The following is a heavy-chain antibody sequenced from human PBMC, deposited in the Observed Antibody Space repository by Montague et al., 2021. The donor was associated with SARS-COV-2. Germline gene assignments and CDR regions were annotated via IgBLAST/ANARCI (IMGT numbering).Heavy chain of an antibody. CDR3: ARGLGYTSMFRFFDY. CDR2: MYYTGTS. D-gene: IGHD2-2*02. Sequence: SETLSLTCAISGGSASGYYWAWIRQPPGKGLEWIGYMYYTGTSNYNPSLKSRVSMSIDTSKNHFSLNLTSVAAADTGVYHCARGLGYTSMFRFFDYWGHGAQVTVSS. J-gene: IGHJ4*01. V-gene: IGHV4-59*02. CDR1: GGSASGYY.